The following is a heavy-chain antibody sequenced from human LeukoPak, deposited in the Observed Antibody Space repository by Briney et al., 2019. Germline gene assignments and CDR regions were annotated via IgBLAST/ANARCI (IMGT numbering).Heavy chain of an antibody. Sequence: GGSLRLSCAASGFTFSNYWMSWVRQAPGKGLEWVANIRQDGSERHYVDSVKGRFAISRDNAKNSLYLQMNSLRAEDMAVYHCARRQGSYYDTSGYYYGWGQGTLVTVSS. CDR1: GFTFSNYW. J-gene: IGHJ4*02. CDR2: IRQDGSER. CDR3: ARRQGSYYDTSGYYYG. V-gene: IGHV3-7*01. D-gene: IGHD3-22*01.